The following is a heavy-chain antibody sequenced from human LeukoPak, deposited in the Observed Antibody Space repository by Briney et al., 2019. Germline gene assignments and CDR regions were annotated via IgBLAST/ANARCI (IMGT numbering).Heavy chain of an antibody. J-gene: IGHJ4*02. CDR1: GGSISSYY. Sequence: PSETLSLTCTVSGGSISSYYWSWIRQPPGKGLEWIGYIYYSGSTNYNPSLKSRATISVDTSKNQFSLKLSSVTAADTAVYYFARGRYSYGFDYWGKGTLVTVSS. V-gene: IGHV4-59*01. CDR3: ARGRYSYGFDY. D-gene: IGHD5-18*01. CDR2: IYYSGST.